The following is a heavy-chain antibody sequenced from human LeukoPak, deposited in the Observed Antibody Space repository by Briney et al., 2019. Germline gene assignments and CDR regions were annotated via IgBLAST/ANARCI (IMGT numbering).Heavy chain of an antibody. V-gene: IGHV3-7*01. D-gene: IGHD1-26*01. CDR1: GFTFSDYW. CDR2: IEQDGSDI. J-gene: IGHJ4*02. CDR3: ARVTAWGYFDY. Sequence: GGSLRLSCGASGFTFSDYWMTWFRQAPGKGPERVASIEQDGSDIQYVDFVKGRFTISRDNGRNSVYLQMNSLRVEDTAVYYCARVTAWGYFDYWGQGTLVSVSS.